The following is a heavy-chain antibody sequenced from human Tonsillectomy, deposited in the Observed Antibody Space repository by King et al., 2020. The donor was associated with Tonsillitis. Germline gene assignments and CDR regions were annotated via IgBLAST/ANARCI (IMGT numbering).Heavy chain of an antibody. CDR2: IDWDDDK. CDR1: GFSLSTSGMC. Sequence: TLKESGPALVKPTQTLTLTCSFSGFSLSTSGMCVSWIRQPPGKALEWLARIDWDDDKYYSTSLKTRLTISKDTSKNQVVLTMTNMDPVDTAMYYCSRTSASTVNTGRAHYYYGMDVWGQGTTVTVSS. J-gene: IGHJ6*02. D-gene: IGHD4-17*01. CDR3: SRTSASTVNTGRAHYYYGMDV. V-gene: IGHV2-70*11.